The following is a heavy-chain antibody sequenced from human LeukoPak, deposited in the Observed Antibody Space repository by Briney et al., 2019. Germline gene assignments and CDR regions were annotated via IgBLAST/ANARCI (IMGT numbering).Heavy chain of an antibody. CDR1: GFTFSRYS. D-gene: IGHD6-19*01. J-gene: IGHJ6*03. V-gene: IGHV3-21*01. CDR3: ARDAQWLVPEGYFYYMDV. Sequence: GGSLTLSCAGSGFTFSRYSMNWFRQPPGKGLERVSSISSRSTNIFYADSVKGRFTISRDNAKNSLYLQMNSLGAEDTAVYYCARDAQWLVPEGYFYYMDVWGKGTTVTVSS. CDR2: ISSRSTNI.